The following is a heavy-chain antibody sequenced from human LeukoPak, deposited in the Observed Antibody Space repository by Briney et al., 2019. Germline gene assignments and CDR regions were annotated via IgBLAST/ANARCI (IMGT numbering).Heavy chain of an antibody. D-gene: IGHD3-3*01. CDR2: IIPIFGTA. J-gene: IGHJ6*03. V-gene: IGHV1-69*13. CDR1: GGTFSSYA. Sequence: SVKVSCKASGGTFSSYAISWVRQAPGQGLEWMGGIIPIFGTANYAQKFQGRVTITADESTSTAYMELSSLRSEDTAVYYCATPGKAITIFGVVNNYYYYMDVGGKGTTVTVSS. CDR3: ATPGKAITIFGVVNNYYYYMDV.